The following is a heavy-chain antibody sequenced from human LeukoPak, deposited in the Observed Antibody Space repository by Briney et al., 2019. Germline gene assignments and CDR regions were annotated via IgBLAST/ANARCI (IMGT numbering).Heavy chain of an antibody. CDR1: GFTFSNYA. Sequence: GGSLRLSCAASGFTFSNYAMSWVRQAPGKGLEWVSAISHSGDTTYYADSVKGRFTISRDNAKNSLYLQMNSLRDEDTAVYYCARERVTTLDYWGQGTLVTVSS. D-gene: IGHD4-17*01. V-gene: IGHV3-23*01. CDR3: ARERVTTLDY. CDR2: ISHSGDTT. J-gene: IGHJ4*02.